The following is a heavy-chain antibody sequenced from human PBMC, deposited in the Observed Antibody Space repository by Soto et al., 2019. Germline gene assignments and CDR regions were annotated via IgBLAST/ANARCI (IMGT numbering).Heavy chain of an antibody. J-gene: IGHJ4*02. CDR1: GFTFSSYA. CDR2: ISYDGSNK. V-gene: IGHV3-30-3*01. D-gene: IGHD2-15*01. Sequence: PGGSLRLSCAASGFTFSSYAMHWVRQAPGKGLEWVAVISYDGSNKYYADSVKGRFTISRDNSKNTLYLQMNSLRAEDTAVYYCARGRSVVAPKPPGYWGQGTLVTVSS. CDR3: ARGRSVVAPKPPGY.